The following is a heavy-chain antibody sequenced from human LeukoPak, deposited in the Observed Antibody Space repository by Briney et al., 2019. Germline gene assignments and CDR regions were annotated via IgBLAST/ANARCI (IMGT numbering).Heavy chain of an antibody. CDR3: ARDPTYYLRYGYFDS. Sequence: GGSLRLSCAASGSTFSNAWMSWVRQAPGKGLEWVGRIKSKTDGGTTDYAAPVKGRFTISRDDSKNTLYLQMNSLRAEDTAVYYCARDPTYYLRYGYFDSWGQGTLVTVSS. CDR1: GSTFSNAW. CDR2: IKSKTDGGTT. J-gene: IGHJ4*02. V-gene: IGHV3-15*01. D-gene: IGHD1-26*01.